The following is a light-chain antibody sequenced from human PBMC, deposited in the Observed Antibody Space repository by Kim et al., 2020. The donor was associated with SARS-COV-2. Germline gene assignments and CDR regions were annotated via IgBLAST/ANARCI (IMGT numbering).Light chain of an antibody. V-gene: IGKV1-17*01. Sequence: ASVGDRVTFTCRASQGMRIELGWYQQKPGKAPKRLIYGASSLQSGVPSRFSGSRSGTEFTLTISSLQPEDFATYYCLQYNSYPWTFGQGTKVDIK. J-gene: IGKJ1*01. CDR2: GAS. CDR1: QGMRIE. CDR3: LQYNSYPWT.